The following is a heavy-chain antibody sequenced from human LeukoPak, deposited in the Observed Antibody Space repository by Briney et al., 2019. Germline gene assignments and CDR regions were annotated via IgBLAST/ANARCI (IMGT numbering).Heavy chain of an antibody. CDR2: IYHSGST. J-gene: IGHJ4*01. V-gene: IGHV4-30-2*01. D-gene: IGHD2-2*01. CDR3: AKRPRVVRTAATLLPAPDKSSFFDY. Sequence: SETLSLTCAVSGGSISSGGYSWSWIRQPPGKGLEWIGYIYHSGSTNYNPSLKSRVTISVDTSKNQFSLKLSSVTAADTAVYYCAKRPRVVRTAATLLPAPDKSSFFDYWGQGTLVTVSS. CDR1: GGSISSGGYS.